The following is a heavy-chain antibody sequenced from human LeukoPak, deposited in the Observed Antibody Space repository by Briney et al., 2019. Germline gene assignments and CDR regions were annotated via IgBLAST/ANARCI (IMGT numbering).Heavy chain of an antibody. CDR1: GFTFSSYW. CDR2: IKQDGSGK. J-gene: IGHJ4*02. CDR3: ARVTRSDEVY. Sequence: PGGSLRLSCAASGFTFSSYWMSWVRQAPGRGLEWVAIIKQDGSGKYYVDSVKGRFTISRDNAKNSLYLQMNTLRVEDTAVYYCARVTRSDEVYWGQGTLVTVSS. V-gene: IGHV3-7*01.